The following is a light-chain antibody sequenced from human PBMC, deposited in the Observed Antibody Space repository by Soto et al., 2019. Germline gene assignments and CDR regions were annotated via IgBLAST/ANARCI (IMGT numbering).Light chain of an antibody. CDR1: QHIISY. J-gene: IGKJ2*01. CDR2: DAS. CDR3: QQYDTIPPT. Sequence: DVQMTQSPSSLSASIGDRVTITCQASQHIISYLCWYQKKPGKAPKLLIYDASNLGTGVPSRFSGSGSGTDFSFTITNLHPEDFATYYCQQYDTIPPTFGQGTKLDFK. V-gene: IGKV1-33*01.